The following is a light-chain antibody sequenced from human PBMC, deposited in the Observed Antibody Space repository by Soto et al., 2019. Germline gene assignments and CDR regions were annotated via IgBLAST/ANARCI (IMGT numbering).Light chain of an antibody. CDR2: GAT. Sequence: DIRMTQSPSSLSASVGDRVTITCRASQSISTYLSWYQQKPGKAPKLLIYGATRLQSGAPSRFTGSGSGTDFTLTITSLQPDDAAVYYCQQTRSFPLTFGGGTKVEI. CDR3: QQTRSFPLT. J-gene: IGKJ4*01. CDR1: QSISTY. V-gene: IGKV1-39*01.